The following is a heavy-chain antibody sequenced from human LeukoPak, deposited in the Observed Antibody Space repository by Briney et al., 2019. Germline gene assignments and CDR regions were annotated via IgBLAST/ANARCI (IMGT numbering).Heavy chain of an antibody. CDR1: GFTFSSYS. J-gene: IGHJ4*02. Sequence: GGSLRLSCAASGFTFSSYSMNWVRRAPGKGLEWVSSISSSSSYIYYADSVKGRFTISRDNAKNSLYLQMNSLRAEDTAVYYCARAPYYYDSSVDYWGQGTLVTVSS. V-gene: IGHV3-21*01. CDR2: ISSSSSYI. CDR3: ARAPYYYDSSVDY. D-gene: IGHD3-22*01.